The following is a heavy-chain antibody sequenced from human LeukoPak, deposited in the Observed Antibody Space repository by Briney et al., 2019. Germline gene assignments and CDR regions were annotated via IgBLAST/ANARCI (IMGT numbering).Heavy chain of an antibody. CDR3: ARASQDIRWYSSSWSYFDY. J-gene: IGHJ4*02. Sequence: PSETLSLTCAVYGGSFSGYYWSWIRQPPGKGLEWIGEINHSGSTNYNPSLKSRVTISVDTSKNQFSLKLSSATAADTAVYYCARASQDIRWYSSSWSYFDYWGQGTLVTVSS. V-gene: IGHV4-34*01. D-gene: IGHD6-13*01. CDR2: INHSGST. CDR1: GGSFSGYY.